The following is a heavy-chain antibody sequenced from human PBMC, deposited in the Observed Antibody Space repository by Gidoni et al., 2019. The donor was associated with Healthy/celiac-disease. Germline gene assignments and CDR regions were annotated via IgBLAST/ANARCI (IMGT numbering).Heavy chain of an antibody. Sequence: QVQLVETGGGVVQPGRSRRLSGAESGVPFSSYGMHWVRQAPGKGLEWLAVLWYAGSNKYSADSVTGRFTISRDTSTNTLYLQMNSLRAEDTAVSYCARDYYGSGREFDYWGQGTLVTVSS. D-gene: IGHD3-10*01. V-gene: IGHV3-33*01. J-gene: IGHJ4*02. CDR2: LWYAGSNK. CDR1: GVPFSSYG. CDR3: ARDYYGSGREFDY.